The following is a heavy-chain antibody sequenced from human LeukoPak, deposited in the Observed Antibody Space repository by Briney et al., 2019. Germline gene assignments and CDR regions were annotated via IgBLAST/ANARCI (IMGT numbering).Heavy chain of an antibody. CDR1: GYTFTGYF. V-gene: IGHV1-2*02. Sequence: ASVKVSCKASGYTFTGYFMHCVRQAPGQGREWMGWINPNSGGTNYAQRFQGRVTMTRDTSISTAYMELSRLRSDDTAVYYCASNLIGVVVADAFDIWGQGTIVTVSS. CDR2: INPNSGGT. J-gene: IGHJ3*02. D-gene: IGHD3-22*01. CDR3: ASNLIGVVVADAFDI.